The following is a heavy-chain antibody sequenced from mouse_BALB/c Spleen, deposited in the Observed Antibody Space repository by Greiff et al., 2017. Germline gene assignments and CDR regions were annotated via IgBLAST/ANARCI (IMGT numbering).Heavy chain of an antibody. CDR3: ASYYYDYYLDV. J-gene: IGHJ1*01. D-gene: IGHD2-4*01. CDR2: INPSNGGT. Sequence: QVQLQQSGAELVKPGASVKLSCKASGYTFTSYYMYWVKQRPGQGLEWIGEINPSNGGTNFNEKFKSKATLTVDKSSSTAYMQLSSLTSEDSAVYYGASYYYDYYLDVWGEGTTVTVSS. CDR1: GYTFTSYY. V-gene: IGHV1S81*02.